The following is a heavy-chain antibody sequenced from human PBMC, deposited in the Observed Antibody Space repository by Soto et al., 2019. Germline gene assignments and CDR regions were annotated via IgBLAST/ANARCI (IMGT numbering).Heavy chain of an antibody. D-gene: IGHD3-3*01. J-gene: IGHJ6*02. CDR3: AGGFGVAAGMDV. CDR1: GFTFSSYE. V-gene: IGHV3-48*03. CDR2: ISSSGSTI. Sequence: GGSLRLSCAASGFTFSSYEMNWVRQAPGKGLEWVSYISSSGSTIYYADSVKGRFTISRDNAKNSLYLQMNSVRAEDTAVYYCAGGFGVAAGMDVWGQGTTVTVSS.